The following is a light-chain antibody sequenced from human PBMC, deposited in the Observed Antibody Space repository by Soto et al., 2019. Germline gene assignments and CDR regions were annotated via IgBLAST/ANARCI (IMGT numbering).Light chain of an antibody. J-gene: IGKJ4*01. Sequence: DIQMTQSPSSLSASVGDRVTITCRASQGISIYLAWFQQKPGKVPKLLIYAASTLQSGVPSRFSGSGSGTHFTLTISSLQPEDVATYYCQQYNSAPLTFGGGTKVEIK. CDR2: AAS. V-gene: IGKV1-27*01. CDR3: QQYNSAPLT. CDR1: QGISIY.